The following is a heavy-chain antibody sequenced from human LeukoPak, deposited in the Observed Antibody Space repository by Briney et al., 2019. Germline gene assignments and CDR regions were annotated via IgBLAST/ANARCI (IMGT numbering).Heavy chain of an antibody. D-gene: IGHD3-10*01. Sequence: SETLSLTCAVYGGSFSGYYWSWIRQPPGKGLEWIGYIYYSGSTNYNPSLKSRVTISVDTSKNQFSLKLSSVTAADTAVYYCARTRMGGFGELFPYFDYWGQGTLVTVSS. V-gene: IGHV4-59*08. J-gene: IGHJ4*02. CDR3: ARTRMGGFGELFPYFDY. CDR1: GGSFSGYY. CDR2: IYYSGST.